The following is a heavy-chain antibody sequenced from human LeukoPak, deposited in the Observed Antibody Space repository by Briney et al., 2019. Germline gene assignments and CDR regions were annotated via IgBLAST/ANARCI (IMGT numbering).Heavy chain of an antibody. V-gene: IGHV3-30*18. Sequence: GGSLRLSCAVSGFSFSSHGMHWVRQAPGRGLEWVAVISYDGSNKYYADSVKGRITISRDNSKNTLYLQMNSRRAEGTAVYYRAKSLLRYFDWLVYCMDVWGQGTTVTVSS. J-gene: IGHJ6*02. CDR1: GFSFSSHG. CDR2: ISYDGSNK. D-gene: IGHD3-9*01. CDR3: AKSLLRYFDWLVYCMDV.